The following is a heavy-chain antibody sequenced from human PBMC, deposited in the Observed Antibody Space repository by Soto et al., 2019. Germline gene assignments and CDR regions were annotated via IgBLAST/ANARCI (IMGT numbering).Heavy chain of an antibody. D-gene: IGHD5-18*01. CDR3: ARDLGVGYSPYYYYGMDV. Sequence: PGGSLRLSCAASGFTFSSYWMSWVRQAPGKGLEWVANIKQDGSEKYYVDSVKGRFTISRDNAKNSLYLQMNSLRAEDTAVYYCARDLGVGYSPYYYYGMDVWGQGTTVTVSS. J-gene: IGHJ6*02. V-gene: IGHV3-7*03. CDR2: IKQDGSEK. CDR1: GFTFSSYW.